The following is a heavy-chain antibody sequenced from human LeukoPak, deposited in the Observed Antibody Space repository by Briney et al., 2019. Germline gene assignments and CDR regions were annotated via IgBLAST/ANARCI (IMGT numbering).Heavy chain of an antibody. J-gene: IGHJ4*02. CDR2: IYPGDSDT. Sequence: GESLKISCRGSGYSFTSYWIGWVRQMPGKGLEWMGIIYPGDSDTRYSPSFQGQVTISADKSISTAYLQWSSLKASDTAMYYCARHRPLVDSSGWYYYFDYWGQGTLVTVSS. V-gene: IGHV5-51*01. CDR3: ARHRPLVDSSGWYYYFDY. CDR1: GYSFTSYW. D-gene: IGHD6-19*01.